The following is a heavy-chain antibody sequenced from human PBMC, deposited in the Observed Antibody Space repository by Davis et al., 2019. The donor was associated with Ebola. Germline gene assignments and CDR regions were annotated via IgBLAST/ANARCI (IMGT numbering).Heavy chain of an antibody. CDR3: TVYNWGYWFDP. V-gene: IGHV1-2*06. CDR2: INPNSGGT. Sequence: ASVKVSCKASGYTFTGYYMHWVRQAPGQGLEWMGRINPNSGGTNYAQKFQGRVTMTRDTAISTAYMELSGLRSDDTAVYYCTVYNWGYWFDPWGQGTLVTVSA. CDR1: GYTFTGYY. D-gene: IGHD7-27*01. J-gene: IGHJ5*02.